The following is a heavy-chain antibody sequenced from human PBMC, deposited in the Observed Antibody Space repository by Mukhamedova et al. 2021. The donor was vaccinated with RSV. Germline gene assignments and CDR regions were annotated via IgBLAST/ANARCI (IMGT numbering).Heavy chain of an antibody. Sequence: VRQAPGKGLEWVTSTRYDPSKRYYADSVKGRFTISRDDSKNTLYLQMNSLRGEDTAVYYCVKERECQNGACPSRRYDAFDDWG. CDR2: TRYDPSKR. D-gene: IGHD3-10*01. CDR3: VKERECQNGACPSRRYDAFDD. J-gene: IGHJ3*01. V-gene: IGHV3-30*02.